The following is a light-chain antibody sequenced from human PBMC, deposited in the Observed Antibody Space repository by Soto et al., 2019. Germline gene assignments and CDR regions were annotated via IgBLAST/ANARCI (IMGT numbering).Light chain of an antibody. J-gene: IGLJ3*02. V-gene: IGLV2-14*01. Sequence: QSALTQPASVSGSPGQSITISCTGTSSDVGGYNYVSWYQQHPGKAPKLMIYEVINRPTGVSNRFSGSKSGNTASLTISGLQAEDEADYSCSSYTSSSLLVFGGGTKVTVL. CDR3: SSYTSSSLLV. CDR1: SSDVGGYNY. CDR2: EVI.